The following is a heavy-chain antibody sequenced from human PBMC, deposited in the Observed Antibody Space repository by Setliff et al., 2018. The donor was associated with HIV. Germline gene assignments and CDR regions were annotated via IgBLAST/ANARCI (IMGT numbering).Heavy chain of an antibody. J-gene: IGHJ3*02. V-gene: IGHV1-2*06. Sequence: GYTFTGYFIHWVRRAPGQGLEWMGRINPNSGGTNYAQKFQGRVTMTRDTSISTAHMELSRLRSDDTAVYYCATKVHCTNGVCLDAFDTWGQGTMVTVSS. CDR3: ATKVHCTNGVCLDAFDT. CDR1: GYTFTGYF. CDR2: INPNSGGT. D-gene: IGHD2-8*01.